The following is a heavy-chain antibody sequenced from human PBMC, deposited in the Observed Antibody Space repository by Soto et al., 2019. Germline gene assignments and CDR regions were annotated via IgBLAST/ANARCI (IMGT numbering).Heavy chain of an antibody. V-gene: IGHV3-74*01. CDR3: TRGASGYGNVDY. CDR1: GFSFSTW. CDR2: INSDGSSI. Sequence: EVQLVESGGGVVQPGGSLRVSCAASGFSFSTWMHWVRPAPGKGLEWLSRINSDGSSISYADSVKGRFTFPRDNAKNTLYRQINSLTAEDSAVYYCTRGASGYGNVDYWGQGGLLTASS. J-gene: IGHJ4*02. D-gene: IGHD5-12*01.